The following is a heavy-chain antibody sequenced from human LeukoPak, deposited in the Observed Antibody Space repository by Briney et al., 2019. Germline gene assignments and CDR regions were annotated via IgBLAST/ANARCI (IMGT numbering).Heavy chain of an antibody. V-gene: IGHV5-10-1*01. CDR3: AITGGYDSSGYYDY. D-gene: IGHD3-22*01. CDR2: IDPSDSYT. Sequence: GESLQISCKGSGYSFTSYWIGWVRQVPGKGLEWMGRIDPSDSYTNYSPSFQGHVTISADKSISTAYLQWSSLKASDTAMYYCAITGGYDSSGYYDYWGQGTLVTVSS. J-gene: IGHJ4*02. CDR1: GYSFTSYW.